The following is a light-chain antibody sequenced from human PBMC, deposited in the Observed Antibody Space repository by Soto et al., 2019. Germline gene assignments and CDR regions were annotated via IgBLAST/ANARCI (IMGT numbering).Light chain of an antibody. CDR1: SSDVGSYNL. J-gene: IGLJ1*01. CDR2: EVS. CDR3: CSYAGSYNYV. V-gene: IGLV2-23*02. Sequence: QSVLTQPASVSGSPGQSITISCTGTSSDVGSYNLVSWYQQHPGKAPKLMIYEVSKRPSGVSNRFSGSKSGHTASLTISGLQAEDEADYYCCSYAGSYNYVFGTGTKVTVL.